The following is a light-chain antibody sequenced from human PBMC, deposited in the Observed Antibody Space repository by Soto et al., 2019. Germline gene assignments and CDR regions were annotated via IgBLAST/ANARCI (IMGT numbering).Light chain of an antibody. CDR2: DAS. V-gene: IGKV1-39*01. CDR1: QSIRNF. Sequence: DIQLTQSPSSLSASVGDRVPITCRASQSIRNFLNWYQLKAGEAPKVLIYDASSLQSGVPSRFSGSGSGTDFALTISSLQVEDFATYYCQQSYSTLQTFGQGTKVEIK. CDR3: QQSYSTLQT. J-gene: IGKJ1*01.